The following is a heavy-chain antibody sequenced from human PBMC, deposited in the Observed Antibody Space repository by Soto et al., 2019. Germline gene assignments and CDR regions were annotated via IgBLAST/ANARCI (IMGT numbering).Heavy chain of an antibody. CDR3: ARDHKGGYYYYGMDV. Sequence: LRLSCADSGFTFSSYEMNWVRQAPGKGLEWVSYISSSGSTIYYADSVKGRFTISRDNAKNSLYLQMNSLRAEDTAVYYCARDHKGGYYYYGMDVWGQGTTVTVYS. V-gene: IGHV3-48*03. CDR1: GFTFSSYE. J-gene: IGHJ6*02. CDR2: ISSSGSTI.